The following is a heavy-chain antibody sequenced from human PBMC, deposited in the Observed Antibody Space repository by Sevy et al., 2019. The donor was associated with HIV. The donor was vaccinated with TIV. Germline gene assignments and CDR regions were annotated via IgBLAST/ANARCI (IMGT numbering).Heavy chain of an antibody. V-gene: IGHV3-15*01. CDR2: IKSITDGGTR. CDR1: GFTFSNAW. J-gene: IGHJ4*02. Sequence: GGSLRLSCAASGFTFSNAWMSWVRQAPGKGLEWVGRIKSITDGGTRDYAAPVKGRFTNSRDDSKNTLCLQMNNLKPDDTAVYYCTIDRVYYYDSPRGGSTDYWGQGTLVTVSS. D-gene: IGHD3-22*01. CDR3: TIDRVYYYDSPRGGSTDY.